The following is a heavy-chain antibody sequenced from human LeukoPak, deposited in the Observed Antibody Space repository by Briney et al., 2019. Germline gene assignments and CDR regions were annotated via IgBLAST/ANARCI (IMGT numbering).Heavy chain of an antibody. Sequence: ASVKVSCKATGYIFSNYGISWVRQAPGHGLEWMGWINPNSGGTNYAQKFQGRVTMTRDTSISTAYMELSRLRSDDTAVYYCATGMLYLSFDYWGQGTLVTVSS. D-gene: IGHD2-8*01. CDR3: ATGMLYLSFDY. V-gene: IGHV1-2*02. CDR1: GYIFSNYG. CDR2: INPNSGGT. J-gene: IGHJ4*02.